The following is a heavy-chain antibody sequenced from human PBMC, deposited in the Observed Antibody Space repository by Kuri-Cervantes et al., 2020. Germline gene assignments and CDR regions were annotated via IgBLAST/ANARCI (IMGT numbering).Heavy chain of an antibody. J-gene: IGHJ4*02. CDR1: GFTFSSYA. CDR3: ARDRGGHIVVVTAPFDY. V-gene: IGHV3-23*01. Sequence: GESLKISCAASGFTFSSYAMSWVRQAPGKGLEWVSAISGSGGSTYYADSVKGRFTISRDNSKNTLYLQMNSLRDEDTAVYYCARDRGGHIVVVTAPFDYWGQGTLVTVSS. CDR2: ISGSGGST. D-gene: IGHD2-21*02.